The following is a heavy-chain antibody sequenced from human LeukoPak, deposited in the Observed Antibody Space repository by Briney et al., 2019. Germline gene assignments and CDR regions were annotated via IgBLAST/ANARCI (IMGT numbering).Heavy chain of an antibody. CDR1: GFTVSSNY. CDR3: VSHRDPWTGYSFDY. D-gene: IGHD3/OR15-3a*01. Sequence: GGALRLSCAASGFTVSSNYMTWVRQAPGKGLEWVSIIYDNGNTYYADSVKGRFTVPRDNSKNTVSLEMNSLRVDDTAVYYCVSHRDPWTGYSFDYWGQGALVTVSS. CDR2: IYDNGNT. V-gene: IGHV3-53*01. J-gene: IGHJ4*02.